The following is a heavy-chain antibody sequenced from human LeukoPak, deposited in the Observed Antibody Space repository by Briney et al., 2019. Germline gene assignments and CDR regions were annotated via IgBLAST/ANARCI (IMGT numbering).Heavy chain of an antibody. J-gene: IGHJ4*02. CDR2: MNPNSGAT. CDR1: GYTFGNSG. Sequence: ASVKVSCKASGYTFGNSGISWVRQATGQGPEWMGWMNPNSGATGYAQKFQGRVTMTRSASINTAYMELTNLRSEDTAVYYRARAPRSWGFDYWGQGTLVTVSS. CDR3: ARAPRSWGFDY. D-gene: IGHD7-27*01. V-gene: IGHV1-8*02.